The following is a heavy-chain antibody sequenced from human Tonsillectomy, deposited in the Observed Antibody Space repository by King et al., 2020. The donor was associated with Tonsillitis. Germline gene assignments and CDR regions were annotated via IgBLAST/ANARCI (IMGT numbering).Heavy chain of an antibody. J-gene: IGHJ4*02. CDR2: IYHSGSI. V-gene: IGHV4-30-2*01. CDR3: ARVYSGYYFDY. Sequence: LQLQESGSGLVKPSQTLSLTCAVSDGSISSGGYSWSWIRQPPGKGLEWIGYIYHSGSIYYNPSLKSRVTISVDRSKNQFSLKLSSVTAADTAVYYCARVYSGYYFDYWGQGTLVTVSS. D-gene: IGHD5-12*01. CDR1: DGSISSGGYS.